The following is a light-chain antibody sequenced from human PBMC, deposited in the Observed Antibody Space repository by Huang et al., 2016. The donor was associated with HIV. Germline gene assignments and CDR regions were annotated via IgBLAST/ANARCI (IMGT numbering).Light chain of an antibody. J-gene: IGKJ2*01. CDR2: AAS. V-gene: IGKV1-NL1*01. Sequence: DIQMTQSPSSLSASVGARVTIPCRASQGISTSLAWYQQKPGEAPKLLVYAASSLASEVPSRVSGSGSGTDFSLTITSLQSEDFGTYMCHQYATTHTCGQGTKLEIK. CDR1: QGISTS. CDR3: HQYATTHT.